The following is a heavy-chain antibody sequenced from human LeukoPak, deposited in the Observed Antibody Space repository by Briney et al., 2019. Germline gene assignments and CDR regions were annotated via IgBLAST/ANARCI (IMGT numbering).Heavy chain of an antibody. CDR2: IYYSGST. CDR3: ARYCGGDCPDAFDI. CDR1: GGSTSSYY. V-gene: IGHV4-59*01. D-gene: IGHD2-21*02. J-gene: IGHJ3*02. Sequence: SETLSLTCTVSGGSTSSYYSSWIRQPPGKGLEWIGYIYYSGSTNYNPSLKSPVTISVDTSKNQSSLKLSSVTAADTAVYYCARYCGGDCPDAFDIWGQGTMVTVSS.